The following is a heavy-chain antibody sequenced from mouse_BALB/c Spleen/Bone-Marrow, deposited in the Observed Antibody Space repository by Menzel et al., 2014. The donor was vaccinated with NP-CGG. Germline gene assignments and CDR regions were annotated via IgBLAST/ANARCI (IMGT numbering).Heavy chain of an antibody. CDR1: GFNIKDTY. CDR2: IDPANGNT. J-gene: IGHJ4*01. CDR3: ARYRYYGSSYAMDY. V-gene: IGHV14-3*02. D-gene: IGHD1-1*01. Sequence: LVESGAELVKPGAPVRLSCTASGFNIKDTYMHWVMQRPEQGLEWIGRIDPANGNTKYDPMFQGKATITADTSSNTAFLQLSSLTSEDTAVYYCARYRYYGSSYAMDYWGQGTSVTVSS.